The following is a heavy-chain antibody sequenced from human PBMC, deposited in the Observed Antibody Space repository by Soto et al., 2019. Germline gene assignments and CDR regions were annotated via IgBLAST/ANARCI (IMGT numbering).Heavy chain of an antibody. V-gene: IGHV1-18*01. D-gene: IGHD5-12*01. CDR3: ARDRVGIVATIADLDY. J-gene: IGHJ4*02. CDR2: ISGYSGNT. CDR1: GYTFTTHG. Sequence: QVQLVQSGAEVKKPGASVKVSCKTSGYTFTTHGISWVRQAPGQGLEWMGWISGYSGNTNYAQKFQGRVTMTTDTSTSTAYMELRSLRSDDTAVYYCARDRVGIVATIADLDYWGQGTLVTVSS.